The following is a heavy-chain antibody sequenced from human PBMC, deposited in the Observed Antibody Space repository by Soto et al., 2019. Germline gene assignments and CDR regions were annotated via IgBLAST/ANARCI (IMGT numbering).Heavy chain of an antibody. CDR1: GFTFSSYS. CDR2: ISSSSSTI. J-gene: IGHJ3*02. V-gene: IGHV3-48*01. Sequence: VESLKISCAASGFTFSSYSMNWVRQAPGKGLEWVSYISSSSSTIYYADSVKGRFTISRDNAKNSLYLQMNSLRAEDTAVYYCARFLSAFDIWGQGTMVTVSS. CDR3: ARFLSAFDI.